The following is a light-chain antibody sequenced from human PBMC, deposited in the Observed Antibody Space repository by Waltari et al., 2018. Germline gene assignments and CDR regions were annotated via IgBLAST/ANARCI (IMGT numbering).Light chain of an antibody. CDR1: SSDVGAYAY. CDR3: SSFAGSNNFV. J-gene: IGLJ1*01. V-gene: IGLV2-8*01. CDR2: EVS. Sequence: QSALTQPPSASGSPGQSVTISCTGTSSDVGAYAYVSWYQQHPGKATKLMIFEVSKRPSGVPDRFSGSKSGNTASLTVSGLQAEDEADYYCSSFAGSNNFVFGTGTKVTVL.